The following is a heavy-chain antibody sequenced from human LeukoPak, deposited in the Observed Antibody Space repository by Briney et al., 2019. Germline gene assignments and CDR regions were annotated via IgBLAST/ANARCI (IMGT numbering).Heavy chain of an antibody. V-gene: IGHV4-4*02. CDR3: ARYDVGLYYFDY. D-gene: IGHD3-16*01. J-gene: IGHJ4*02. CDR2: IYHSGST. Sequence: SETLSLTCVVSGGSISSSNWWSWVRQPPEKGLEWIGEIYHSGSTNYNPSLKSRVTISVDKSKNQFSLKLSSVTAADTAVYYCARYDVGLYYFDYWGQGTLVTVSS. CDR1: GGSISSSNW.